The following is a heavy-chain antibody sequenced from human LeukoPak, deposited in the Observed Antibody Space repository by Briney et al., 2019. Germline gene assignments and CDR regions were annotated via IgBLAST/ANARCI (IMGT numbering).Heavy chain of an antibody. Sequence: GGSLRLSCAASGFTFSNFGMHWVRQAPGKGLEWVSYISSSSSYTNYADSVKGRFTISRDNAKNSLYLQMNSLRAEDTAVYYCARVYYDSSGYYYTFDYWGQGTLVTVSS. CDR3: ARVYYDSSGYYYTFDY. CDR2: ISSSSSYT. D-gene: IGHD3-22*01. V-gene: IGHV3-11*03. CDR1: GFTFSNFG. J-gene: IGHJ4*02.